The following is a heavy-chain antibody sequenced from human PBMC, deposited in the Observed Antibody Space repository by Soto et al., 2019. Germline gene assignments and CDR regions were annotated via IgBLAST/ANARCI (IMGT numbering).Heavy chain of an antibody. CDR2: LYYGRTA. Sequence: QVQLQESGPGLVKPSETLSLTCAVSGDSISSYYCMWIRQPPGKGLESIGYLYYGRTANYNPSLKSRVTLTVDTSTNQCSLTLSSMTAADTAVYYCTLRSMAVVPEYWGQGTLVTVSS. CDR1: GDSISSYY. J-gene: IGHJ4*02. V-gene: IGHV4-59*01. D-gene: IGHD3-22*01. CDR3: TLRSMAVVPEY.